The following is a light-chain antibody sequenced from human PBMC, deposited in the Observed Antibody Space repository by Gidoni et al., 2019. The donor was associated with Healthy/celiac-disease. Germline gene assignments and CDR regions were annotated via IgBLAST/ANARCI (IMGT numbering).Light chain of an antibody. J-gene: IGKJ1*01. CDR1: QSISSY. V-gene: IGKV1-39*01. CDR3: QQSYSTLRWT. CDR2: AAS. Sequence: DIQMTQSPSSLSASVGDRVTITCRASQSISSYLNWYQQKPGKAPKLLIYAASSLKSGVPSRFSGSGSGTDFTLTISSLQPEDFATDYCQQSYSTLRWTFGQGTKVEIK.